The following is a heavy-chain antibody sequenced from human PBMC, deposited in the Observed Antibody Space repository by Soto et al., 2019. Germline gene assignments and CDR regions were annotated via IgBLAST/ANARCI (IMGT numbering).Heavy chain of an antibody. CDR2: IYTSGST. J-gene: IGHJ5*02. D-gene: IGHD6-13*01. V-gene: IGHV4-4*07. CDR3: ARARQKQLGRSPWFDP. CDR1: GGSIRSYY. Sequence: SETLSLTYTVSGGSIRSYYWSWIRQPAGKGLEWIWRIYTSGSTKYNPSLKSRVTMSVDTSKNQLSLKLSSVTAADTAVYYCARARQKQLGRSPWFDPGGQGTLVTVSS.